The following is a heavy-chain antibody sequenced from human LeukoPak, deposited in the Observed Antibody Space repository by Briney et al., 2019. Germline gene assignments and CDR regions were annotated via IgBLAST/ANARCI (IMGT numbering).Heavy chain of an antibody. Sequence: SETLSLTCTVSGGSISSSSYYWGWIRQPPGKGLEWIGSIYYSGSTYYNPSLKSRVTISVDTSKNQFSLKLSSVTAADTAVYYCARTSRSWYGHYYMDVWGKGTTVTISS. J-gene: IGHJ6*03. CDR1: GGSISSSSYY. D-gene: IGHD6-13*01. V-gene: IGHV4-39*01. CDR2: IYYSGST. CDR3: ARTSRSWYGHYYMDV.